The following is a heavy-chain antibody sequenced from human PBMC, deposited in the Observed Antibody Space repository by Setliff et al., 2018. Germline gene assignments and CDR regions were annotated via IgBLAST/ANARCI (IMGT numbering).Heavy chain of an antibody. V-gene: IGHV4-34*01. CDR3: ARGRNIAARLLDS. D-gene: IGHD6-6*01. CDR2: INHRGST. J-gene: IGHJ4*02. Sequence: SETLSLTCAAYGGTFSDCYWTWIRQPPGKGLEWVGEINHRGSTNYNPSLKSRVTISVDTSKDQFSLKVISMTAADTAVYYCARGRNIAARLLDSWGQGTLVTVSS. CDR1: GGTFSDCY.